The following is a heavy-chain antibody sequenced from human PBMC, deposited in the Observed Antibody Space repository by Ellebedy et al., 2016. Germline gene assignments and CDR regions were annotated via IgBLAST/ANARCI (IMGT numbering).Heavy chain of an antibody. CDR3: AKGWGWSGYLMDY. CDR2: ISGSGGST. J-gene: IGHJ4*02. D-gene: IGHD3-3*01. Sequence: GESLKISXAASGFTFSSYAMSWVRQAPGKGLEWVSAISGSGGSTYYADSVKGRFTISRDNSKNTLYLQMNSLRAEDTAVYYCAKGWGWSGYLMDYWGQGTLVTVSS. CDR1: GFTFSSYA. V-gene: IGHV3-23*01.